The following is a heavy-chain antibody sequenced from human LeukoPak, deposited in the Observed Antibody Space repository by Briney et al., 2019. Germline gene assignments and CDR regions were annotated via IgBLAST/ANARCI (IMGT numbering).Heavy chain of an antibody. D-gene: IGHD3-10*01. Sequence: LPGGSLRLSCTASGLIFRDYVMSWVRQAPGKGPEWVAAIWRTGDWTHYVDSVKGRFTTSRDNSKNTLYLQMNSLRAEDTAVYYCARARLSGYYGSGSPYYFDYWGQGTLVTVSS. CDR1: GLIFRDYV. V-gene: IGHV3-23*05. CDR2: IWRTGDWT. CDR3: ARARLSGYYGSGSPYYFDY. J-gene: IGHJ4*02.